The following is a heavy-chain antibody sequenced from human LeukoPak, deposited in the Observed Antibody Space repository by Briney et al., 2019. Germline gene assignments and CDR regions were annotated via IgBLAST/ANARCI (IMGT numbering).Heavy chain of an antibody. CDR3: AKLQAMAAPYYFDY. Sequence: TGGSLRLSCAASGFTFIIYAMSWVRQAPGKGLEWVSAISGSGGSTYYADSVKGRFTISIDNSKNTLYLQMNSLRAEDTAVYYCAKLQAMAAPYYFDYWGQGTLVTVSS. CDR1: GFTFIIYA. V-gene: IGHV3-23*01. CDR2: ISGSGGST. J-gene: IGHJ4*02. D-gene: IGHD6-19*01.